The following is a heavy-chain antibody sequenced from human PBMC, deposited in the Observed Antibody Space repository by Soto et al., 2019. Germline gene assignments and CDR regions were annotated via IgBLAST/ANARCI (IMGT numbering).Heavy chain of an antibody. V-gene: IGHV4-34*01. CDR3: ARATDVVAGGY. D-gene: IGHD5-12*01. J-gene: IGHJ4*02. Sequence: SETLSLTCAVYGGSFSGYYWSWFRQPPGKGLAWIGEINHRGSTKYNPSLKSRATISVDTSKNQFSLKLSSVNAADTAVYYCARATDVVAGGYWGQGSLVTVSS. CDR2: INHRGST. CDR1: GGSFSGYY.